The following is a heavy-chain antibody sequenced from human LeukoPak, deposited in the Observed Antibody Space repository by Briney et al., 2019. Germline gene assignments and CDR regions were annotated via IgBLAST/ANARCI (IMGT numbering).Heavy chain of an antibody. CDR2: IYQSGSS. J-gene: IGHJ3*02. CDR1: GGSIGSRNW. D-gene: IGHD5-18*01. Sequence: SETLSLTCAVSGGSIGSRNWWSWVRPPPGKGLQWIGEIYQSGSSIYNPSLRSRVTMSVDTSKNQFSLKLSSVTAADTAVYYCASAPMQYSYGSDAFDIWGQGTMVTVSS. CDR3: ASAPMQYSYGSDAFDI. V-gene: IGHV4-4*02.